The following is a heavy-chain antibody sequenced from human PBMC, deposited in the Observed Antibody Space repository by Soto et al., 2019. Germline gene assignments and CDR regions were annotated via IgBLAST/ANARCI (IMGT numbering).Heavy chain of an antibody. V-gene: IGHV1-18*01. J-gene: IGHJ5*02. D-gene: IGHD6-19*01. CDR3: ARAEHNPQPEAVAGTWWFDP. CDR1: GYTFTSYG. CDR2: ISAYNGNT. Sequence: ASVKVSCKASGYTFTSYGISWVRQAPGQGLEWMGWISAYNGNTNYAQKLQGRVTITRDTSASTAYMELSSLRSEDTAVYYCARAEHNPQPEAVAGTWWFDPWGQGTLVTVSS.